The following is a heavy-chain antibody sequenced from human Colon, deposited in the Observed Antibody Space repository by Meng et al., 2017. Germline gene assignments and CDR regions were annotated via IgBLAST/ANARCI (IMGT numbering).Heavy chain of an antibody. D-gene: IGHD4-17*01. Sequence: QVQIPQRRQARFHPSDTLPLTCAFPGVSFSCFYWSWLRQPPGTGLEWIGEIDHFGISNYNSSLKGRLTMSVDTSKKQISLTLTSVTAADTAVYYCATGLRHGDWFDPWGPGTLVTVSS. CDR1: GVSFSCFY. CDR2: IDHFGIS. J-gene: IGHJ5*02. CDR3: ATGLRHGDWFDP. V-gene: IGHV4-34*02.